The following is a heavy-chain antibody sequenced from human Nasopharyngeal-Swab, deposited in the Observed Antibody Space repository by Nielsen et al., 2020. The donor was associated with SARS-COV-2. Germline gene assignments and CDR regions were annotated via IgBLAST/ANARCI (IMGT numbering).Heavy chain of an antibody. CDR2: IRSKAYGGTT. J-gene: IGHJ6*02. CDR1: GFTFGDYA. V-gene: IGHV3-49*03. Sequence: GESLKIPCTASGFTFGDYAMSWFRQAPGKGLEWVGFIRSKAYGGTTEYAASVKGRFTISRDDSKSIAYLQMNSLKTEDTAVYYCTRVDYYYGMDVWGQGTTVTVSS. CDR3: TRVDYYYGMDV.